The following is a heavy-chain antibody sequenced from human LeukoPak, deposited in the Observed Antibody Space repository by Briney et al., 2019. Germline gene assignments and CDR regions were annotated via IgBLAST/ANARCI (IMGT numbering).Heavy chain of an antibody. CDR2: IYYTGST. J-gene: IGHJ4*02. Sequence: PSETLSLTCTVSGGSITPYYWNWIRQPPGKGLEWIGYIYYTGSTRYNPSLKSRVTISVDTSKNQFSLQLNSVTPEDTAVYYCARDQGNYYGSGSGLFDYWGQGTLVTVSS. D-gene: IGHD3-10*01. CDR1: GGSITPYY. CDR3: ARDQGNYYGSGSGLFDY. V-gene: IGHV4-59*12.